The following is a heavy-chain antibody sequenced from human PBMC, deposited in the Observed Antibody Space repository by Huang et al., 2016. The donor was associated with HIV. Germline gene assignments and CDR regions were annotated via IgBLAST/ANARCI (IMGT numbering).Heavy chain of an antibody. CDR3: ARDLWLRDLYYYYYMDV. CDR2: ISYDGSNK. D-gene: IGHD5-12*01. Sequence: QVQLVESGGGMVQPGRSLRLSCAASRFTFSNYAMHWVRQVPGKGLEWVAVISYDGSNKYYADSGKGRFTISRDKSKNTLYLQMNSLRAEDTAVYYCARDLWLRDLYYYYYMDVWGKGTTVTVSS. V-gene: IGHV3-30-3*01. J-gene: IGHJ6*03. CDR1: RFTFSNYA.